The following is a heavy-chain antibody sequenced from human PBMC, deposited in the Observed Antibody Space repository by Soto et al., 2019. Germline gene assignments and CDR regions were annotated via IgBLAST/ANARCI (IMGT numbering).Heavy chain of an antibody. CDR3: AIELPNWGFFDY. CDR2: INSDGSST. CDR1: GFTFSSYW. V-gene: IGHV3-74*01. D-gene: IGHD7-27*01. J-gene: IGHJ4*02. Sequence: GGSLRLSCAASGFTFSSYWMHWVRQAPGKGLVWVSRINSDGSSTSYADSVKGRFTISRDNAKNTLYLQMNSLRAEDTAVYYCAIELPNWGFFDYWGQGTLVTVSS.